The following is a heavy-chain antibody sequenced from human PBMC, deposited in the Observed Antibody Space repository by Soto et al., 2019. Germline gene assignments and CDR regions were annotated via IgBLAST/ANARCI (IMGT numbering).Heavy chain of an antibody. D-gene: IGHD3-22*01. CDR3: ARSSVYYYDSSGYFLFDP. CDR2: INPNSGGT. J-gene: IGHJ5*02. V-gene: IGHV1-2*04. CDR1: GYTFTSYA. Sequence: ASVKVSCKASGYTFTSYAMHWVRQAPGQRLEWMGWINPNSGGTNYAQKFQGWVTMTRDTSISTAYMELSRLRSDDTAVYYCARSSVYYYDSSGYFLFDPWGQGTLVTVSS.